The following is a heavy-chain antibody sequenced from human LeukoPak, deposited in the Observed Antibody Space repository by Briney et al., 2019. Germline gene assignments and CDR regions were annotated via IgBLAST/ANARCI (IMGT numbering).Heavy chain of an antibody. Sequence: SETLSLTCTVSGGSISSYYWSWIRQPPGKGLEWIGYIYYSGSTNYNPSLKSRVTISVDTSKNQFSLKLSSVTAADTAVYYCASRATVTGAFDTWGQGTMVTVSS. J-gene: IGHJ3*02. CDR1: GGSISSYY. CDR2: IYYSGST. V-gene: IGHV4-59*01. CDR3: ASRATVTGAFDT. D-gene: IGHD4-17*01.